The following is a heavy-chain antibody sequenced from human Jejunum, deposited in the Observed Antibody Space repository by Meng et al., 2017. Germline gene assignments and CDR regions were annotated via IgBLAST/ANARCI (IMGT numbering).Heavy chain of an antibody. J-gene: IGHJ4*02. Sequence: QVQLVHAGAEVKKPGSSVKVSCKASGGTFSTYAITWVRQAPGQGLEWMGGIIPIFGTANYAQKFQGRVTITADESTSTAYMEFSSLRSEDTAVYYCARPNSGGNTYYFDYWGQGTLVTVSS. CDR3: ARPNSGGNTYYFDY. D-gene: IGHD4-23*01. CDR1: GGTFSTYA. V-gene: IGHV1-69*01. CDR2: IIPIFGTA.